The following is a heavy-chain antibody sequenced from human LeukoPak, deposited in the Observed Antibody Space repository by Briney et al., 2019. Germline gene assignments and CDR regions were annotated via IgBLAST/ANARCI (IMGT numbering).Heavy chain of an antibody. CDR1: GFTFSRYW. V-gene: IGHV3-7*01. CDR3: ARDREGSRDAFDI. Sequence: GGSLRLSCAASGFTFSRYWMSWVRQAPGKGLELVANIKQDGSARFYGDSVKGRFTVFRDNAKNSLYIQMNSLRAEDTAVYYCARDREGSRDAFDIWGQGTMVTVSS. CDR2: IKQDGSAR. D-gene: IGHD1-26*01. J-gene: IGHJ3*02.